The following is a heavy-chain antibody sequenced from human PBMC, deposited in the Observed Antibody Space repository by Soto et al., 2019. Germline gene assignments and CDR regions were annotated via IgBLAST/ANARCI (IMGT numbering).Heavy chain of an antibody. V-gene: IGHV3-33*01. CDR2: IWYDGSNK. J-gene: IGHJ6*02. CDR1: GFTFDTYG. Sequence: QVQLVESGGGVVQPGGSLRLSCTTSGFTFDTYGMHWFRQAPGKGLEWVAIIWYDGSNKYYADSVKGRFTISRDNSKHTLYPQMNSLRAEDTAVYYCARADCTGAYCYSWPFNYGVDVWSQGTTVTVSS. CDR3: ARADCTGAYCYSWPFNYGVDV. D-gene: IGHD2-15*01.